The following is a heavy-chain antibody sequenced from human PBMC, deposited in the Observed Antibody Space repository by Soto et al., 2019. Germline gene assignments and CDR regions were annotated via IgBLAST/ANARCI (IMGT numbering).Heavy chain of an antibody. CDR3: ARDLDDIVVVQAATSGWFDL. CDR2: ISAYNSNT. D-gene: IGHD2-2*01. V-gene: IGHV1-18*01. J-gene: IGHJ5*02. Sequence: QVQLVQSGAEVKKPGASVKVSCKASGYTFTSYGISWVRQAPGQGLERMGWISAYNSNTNYAQKLQGRVTMTTDTSTSTVYMELRSLRADDTAVYYCARDLDDIVVVQAATSGWFDLWGQGTLVTVSS. CDR1: GYTFTSYG.